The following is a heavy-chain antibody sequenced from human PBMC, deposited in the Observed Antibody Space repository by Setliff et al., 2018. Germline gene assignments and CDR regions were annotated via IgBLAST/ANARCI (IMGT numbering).Heavy chain of an antibody. D-gene: IGHD3-3*01. CDR3: ARMSGFLYMDV. CDR1: SGSFSGYF. J-gene: IGHJ6*03. CDR2: INHSGST. V-gene: IGHV4-34*01. Sequence: SETLSLTCAVYSGSFSGYFWSWIRQPPGKGLEWIGEINHSGSTNYNPSLKSRVTISVDTSKNQFSLKLSSVTAADTAVYYCARMSGFLYMDVWGKGTTVTVSS.